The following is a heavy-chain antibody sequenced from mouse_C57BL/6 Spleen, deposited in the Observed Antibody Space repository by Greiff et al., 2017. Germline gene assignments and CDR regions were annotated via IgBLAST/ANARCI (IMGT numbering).Heavy chain of an antibody. Sequence: QVQLQQSGAELVKPGASVKLSCKASGYTFTEYTIHWVRQSPGKGLEWIGWFFPGSGSIKYDEKFKDKATLTADNSSSTVYMELSRLTSEDSAVYFCARHEGNYCSLDYWGQGTTLTVSS. CDR2: FFPGSGSI. J-gene: IGHJ2*01. CDR1: GYTFTEYT. V-gene: IGHV1-62-2*01. CDR3: ARHEGNYCSLDY. D-gene: IGHD1-1*01.